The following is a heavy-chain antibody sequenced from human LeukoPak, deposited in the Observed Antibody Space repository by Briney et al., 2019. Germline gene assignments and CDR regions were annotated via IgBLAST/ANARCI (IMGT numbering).Heavy chain of an antibody. Sequence: GGSLRLSCAASGFTFDDYGMSWVRQAPGKGLEWVSGINWNGGSTGYADSVKGRFTISRDNAKNPLYLQMNSLRAEDTALYYCARGPLYRYYYYYMDVWGKGTTVTVSS. V-gene: IGHV3-20*04. CDR3: ARGPLYRYYYYYMDV. D-gene: IGHD2-8*01. J-gene: IGHJ6*03. CDR2: INWNGGST. CDR1: GFTFDDYG.